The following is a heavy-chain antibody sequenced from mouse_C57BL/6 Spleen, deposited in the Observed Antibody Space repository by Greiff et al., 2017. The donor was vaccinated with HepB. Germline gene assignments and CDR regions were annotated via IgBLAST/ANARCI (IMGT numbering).Heavy chain of an antibody. D-gene: IGHD2-13*01. CDR3: ARREDCDSLFAY. V-gene: IGHV1-55*01. Sequence: QVQLQQPGAELVKPGASVKMSCKASGYTFTSYWITWVKQRPGQGLEWIGDIYPGSGSTNYNEKFKSKATLTVDTSSSTAYMQLSSLTSEDSAVYYCARREDCDSLFAYWGQGTLVTVSA. CDR1: GYTFTSYW. J-gene: IGHJ3*01. CDR2: IYPGSGST.